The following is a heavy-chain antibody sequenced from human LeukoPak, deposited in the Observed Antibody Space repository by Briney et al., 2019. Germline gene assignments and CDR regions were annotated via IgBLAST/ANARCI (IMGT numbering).Heavy chain of an antibody. J-gene: IGHJ6*03. Sequence: PSETLSLTCAVYGESFSGYYWTWIRQAPGKGLEWIGEINHSGSANYNPSLKSRVAISADTSKNQFSLKMRSVTAADTAVYYCARRVTMVRGVYYYYYMDVWGKGTTVTVSS. CDR1: GESFSGYY. CDR2: INHSGSA. D-gene: IGHD3-10*01. V-gene: IGHV4-34*01. CDR3: ARRVTMVRGVYYYYYMDV.